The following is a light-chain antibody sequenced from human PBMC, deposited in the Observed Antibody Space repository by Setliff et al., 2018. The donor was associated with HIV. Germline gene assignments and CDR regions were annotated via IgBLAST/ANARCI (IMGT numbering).Light chain of an antibody. Sequence: QSALTQPASVSGSPGQSITISCTGTSSDVGGYNYVSWYQQHPGNAPKLMIFEVSNRPSGVSNRFSGSKSGNTASLTISGLQAEDEADYYCSSYTSSSHYVFGTGTKVTVL. CDR1: SSDVGGYNY. CDR2: EVS. CDR3: SSYTSSSHYV. J-gene: IGLJ1*01. V-gene: IGLV2-14*01.